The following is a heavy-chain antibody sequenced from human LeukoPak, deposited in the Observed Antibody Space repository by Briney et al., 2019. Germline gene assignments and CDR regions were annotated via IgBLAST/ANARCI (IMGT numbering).Heavy chain of an antibody. D-gene: IGHD3-22*01. CDR2: IYPGDSDT. CDR3: AGATYYYDSSGYFYFDY. V-gene: IGHV5-51*01. J-gene: IGHJ4*02. Sequence: GESLKISCKGSGYSFTSYWIGWVRQMPGKGLEWMGIIYPGDSDTRYSPSFQGQVTISADKSISTAYLQWSSPKASDTAMYYCAGATYYYDSSGYFYFDYWGQGTLVTVSS. CDR1: GYSFTSYW.